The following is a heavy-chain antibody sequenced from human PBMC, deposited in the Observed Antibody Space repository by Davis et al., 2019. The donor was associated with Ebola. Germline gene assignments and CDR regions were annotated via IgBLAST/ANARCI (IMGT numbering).Heavy chain of an antibody. D-gene: IGHD6-6*01. CDR1: GGSISSSS. V-gene: IGHV3-30-3*01. J-gene: IGHJ6*03. CDR2: ISYDGSNK. Sequence: LSLTCTVSGGSISSSSYYWGWIRQAPGKGLEWVAVISYDGSNKYYADSVKGRFTISRDNSKNTLYLQMNSLRAEDTAVYYCARRARPSNYYYYYYMDVWGKGTTVTVSS. CDR3: ARRARPSNYYYYYYMDV.